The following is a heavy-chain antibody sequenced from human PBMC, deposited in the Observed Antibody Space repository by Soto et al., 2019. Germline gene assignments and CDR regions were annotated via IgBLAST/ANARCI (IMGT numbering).Heavy chain of an antibody. Sequence: SESLSLTCTVSGCSFNRAGHSWGWVRQSPGQGLEWIGYSYPSGSSYYNPSFQSRGKISGDRVKAQFYLPLAEGTAADTGGCFCAWGRYYDWCFEPWGLGTPVTVSS. CDR3: AWGRYYDWCFEP. V-gene: IGHV4-30-2*06. CDR2: SYPSGSS. J-gene: IGHJ5*02. CDR1: GCSFNRAGHS. D-gene: IGHD3-9*01.